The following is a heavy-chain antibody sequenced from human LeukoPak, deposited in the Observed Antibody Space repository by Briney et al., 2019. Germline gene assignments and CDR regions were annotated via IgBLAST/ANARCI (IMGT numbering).Heavy chain of an antibody. D-gene: IGHD1-26*01. CDR3: AREGVGVSTFFDY. Sequence: ASVTVSCKASGYSFTTYYIHWVRQAPGQGLEWMGMINPRGGSTSYAQKFQGRLTMTRDTSTGTVYMELSSLRSEDTAVYYCAREGVGVSTFFDYWGQGTLVTVSS. V-gene: IGHV1-46*01. CDR1: GYSFTTYY. CDR2: INPRGGST. J-gene: IGHJ4*02.